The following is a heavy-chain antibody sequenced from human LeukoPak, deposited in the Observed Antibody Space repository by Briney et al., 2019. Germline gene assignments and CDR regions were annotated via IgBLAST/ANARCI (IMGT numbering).Heavy chain of an antibody. Sequence: SETLSLTCAVSVYFISSGYYWGWMRQAPGKGLEWIGSIYHSGSTYYNPSLKSRVTMSVDTSKNQFSLQLTSVTAADTAVYYCARGNGDIPYSGQGTVVTVSS. V-gene: IGHV4-38-2*01. D-gene: IGHD4-17*01. CDR3: ARGNGDIPY. CDR1: VYFISSGYY. CDR2: IYHSGST. J-gene: IGHJ4*02.